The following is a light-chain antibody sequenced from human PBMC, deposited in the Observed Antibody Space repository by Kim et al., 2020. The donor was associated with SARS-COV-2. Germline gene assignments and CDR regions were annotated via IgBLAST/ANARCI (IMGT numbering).Light chain of an antibody. CDR2: GAT. CDR3: QQYGTSFI. J-gene: IGKJ4*01. CDR1: ESVKSSY. V-gene: IGKV3-20*01. Sequence: EVVLTQSPGTLSLSPGERATLYCRTSESVKSSYSAWYQQKRGQPPRLLIYGATSRATGIPDRFSGSGSGTNFTLTISRLEPEDFAVYYCQQYGTSFIFGGGTRVDI.